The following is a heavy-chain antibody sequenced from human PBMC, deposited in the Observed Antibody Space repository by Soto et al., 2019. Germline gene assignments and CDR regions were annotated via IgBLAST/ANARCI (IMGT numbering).Heavy chain of an antibody. CDR1: GFTFSSYA. CDR2: ISYDGSNK. Sequence: QVQLVESGGGVVQPGRSLRLSCAASGFTFSSYAMPWVRQAPGKGLEGVAVISYDGSNKYYADSVKGRFTISRDNSKNTLYLQMNSLRAEDTAVYYCARSAAVIARLDYYYGMDVWGQGTTVTVSS. D-gene: IGHD3-16*02. V-gene: IGHV3-30-3*01. J-gene: IGHJ6*02. CDR3: ARSAAVIARLDYYYGMDV.